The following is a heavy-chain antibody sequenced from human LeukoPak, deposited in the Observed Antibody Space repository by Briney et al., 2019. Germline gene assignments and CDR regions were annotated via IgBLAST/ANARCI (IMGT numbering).Heavy chain of an antibody. CDR2: IRYDGSNK. J-gene: IGHJ3*02. CDR3: AKDRSSSWSLDAFDI. CDR1: GFTFSSYG. Sequence: GGSPRLSCAASGFTFSSYGMHWVRQAPGKGLEWVAFIRYDGSNKYYADSVKGRFTISRDKSKNTLYLQMNSLRGEDTAVYYCAKDRSSSWSLDAFDIWGQGTMVTVSS. V-gene: IGHV3-30*02. D-gene: IGHD6-13*01.